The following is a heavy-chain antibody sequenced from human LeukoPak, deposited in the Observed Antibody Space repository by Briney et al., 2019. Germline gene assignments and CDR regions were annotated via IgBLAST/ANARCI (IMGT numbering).Heavy chain of an antibody. V-gene: IGHV4-61*02. J-gene: IGHJ5*02. CDR3: ARDSVPATAIRGQQNWFDP. Sequence: SETLSLTCTVSGASLSSGSYYWSWIRQPAGKGLEWIGRIYPSGSTDYNPSLKSRVTISIDTSKNQFSLKQSSVTAADTAVYYCARDSVPATAIRGQQNWFDPWGQGTLVTVSS. D-gene: IGHD2-2*02. CDR2: IYPSGST. CDR1: GASLSSGSYY.